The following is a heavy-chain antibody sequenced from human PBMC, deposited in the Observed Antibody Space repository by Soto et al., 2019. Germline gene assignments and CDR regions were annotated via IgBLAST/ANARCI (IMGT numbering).Heavy chain of an antibody. V-gene: IGHV3-66*01. CDR2: IYSGGST. CDR1: GFTVSSNY. Sequence: GGSLRLSCAASGFTVSSNYMSWVRQAPGKGLEWVSVIYSGGSTYYADSVKGRFTISRDNSKNTLYLQMNSLRAEDTAVYYCARYHSSGWYGYYYDYWGQGTLVTVSS. J-gene: IGHJ4*02. CDR3: ARYHSSGWYGYYYDY. D-gene: IGHD6-19*01.